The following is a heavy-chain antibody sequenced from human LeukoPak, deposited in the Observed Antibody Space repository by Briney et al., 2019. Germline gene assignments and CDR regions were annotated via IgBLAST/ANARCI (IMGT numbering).Heavy chain of an antibody. CDR2: IYPGDSDT. CDR3: ARQVSYYYYYMDV. CDR1: GYSFTSYW. Sequence: GESLKISCQGSGYSFTSYWIGWVRQMPGKGLEWMGIIYPGDSDTRYSPSFQGQVTISADKSISTAYLQWSSLKASDTAMYYCARQVSYYYYYMDVWGKGTTVTVSS. V-gene: IGHV5-51*01. J-gene: IGHJ6*03.